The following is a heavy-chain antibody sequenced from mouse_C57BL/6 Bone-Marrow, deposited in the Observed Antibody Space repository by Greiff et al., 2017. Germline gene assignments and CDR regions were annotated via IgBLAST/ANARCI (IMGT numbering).Heavy chain of an antibody. Sequence: QVQLQQSGAELARPGASVKLSCKASGYTFTSYGISWVKQRTGQGLEWIGEIYPRSGNTYYNEKFKGKATLTADKSSSTAYMELRSLTSEDSAVDFCAREDYGSSYRGYYYAMDYWGQGTSVTVSS. J-gene: IGHJ4*01. CDR1: GYTFTSYG. V-gene: IGHV1-81*01. D-gene: IGHD1-1*01. CDR3: AREDYGSSYRGYYYAMDY. CDR2: IYPRSGNT.